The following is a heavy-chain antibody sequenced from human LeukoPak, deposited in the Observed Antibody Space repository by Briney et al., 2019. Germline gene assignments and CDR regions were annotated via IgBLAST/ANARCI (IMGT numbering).Heavy chain of an antibody. Sequence: GGSLRLSCAASGFTFSCYAMHWVRQAPGKGLEWVAVISYDGSNKYYADSVKDRFTISRDNSKNTLYLQMNSLRAEDTAVYYCARGRSELYYYDSSGPDIYWGQGTLVTVSS. V-gene: IGHV3-30*04. CDR1: GFTFSCYA. J-gene: IGHJ4*02. CDR2: ISYDGSNK. D-gene: IGHD3-22*01. CDR3: ARGRSELYYYDSSGPDIY.